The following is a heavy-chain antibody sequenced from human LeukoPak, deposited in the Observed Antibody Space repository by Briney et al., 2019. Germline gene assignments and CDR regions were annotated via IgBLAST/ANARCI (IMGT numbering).Heavy chain of an antibody. CDR1: GGSITSYY. CDR3: ARRAVAENYFDY. D-gene: IGHD6-19*01. V-gene: IGHV4-59*08. CDR2: IYSSGST. Sequence: SETLSLTCTVSGGSITSYYGSWIRQPPGKGLEWIGYIYSSGSTTYNPSLKSRVTISVDTSKNQFSLRLTSVTAADTAVYYCARRAVAENYFDYWGQGTLVTDSS. J-gene: IGHJ4*02.